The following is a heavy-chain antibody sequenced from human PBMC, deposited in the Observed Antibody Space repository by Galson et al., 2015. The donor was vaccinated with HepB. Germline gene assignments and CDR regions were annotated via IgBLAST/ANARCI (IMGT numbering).Heavy chain of an antibody. CDR3: ARARGDGYLMASDY. J-gene: IGHJ4*02. Sequence: VSCKASGYTFTGYYMHWVRQAPGQGLEWMGRINPNSGGTNYAQKFQGRVTITRDTSISTAYMELSRLRSDDTAVYYCARARGDGYLMASDYWGQGTLVTVSS. CDR1: GYTFTGYY. D-gene: IGHD5-24*01. V-gene: IGHV1-2*06. CDR2: INPNSGGT.